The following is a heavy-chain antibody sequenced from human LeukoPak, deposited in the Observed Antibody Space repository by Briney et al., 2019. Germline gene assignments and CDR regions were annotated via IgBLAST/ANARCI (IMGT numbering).Heavy chain of an antibody. CDR3: ARELWFGEFFDY. J-gene: IGHJ4*02. Sequence: GGSLRLSCAASGFTFSSNYMSWVRQAPGKGLEWVSVIYSGGSTYYADSVKGRFTISRDNAKNSLYLQMNSLRAEDTAVYYCARELWFGEFFDYWGQGTLVTVSS. CDR2: IYSGGST. V-gene: IGHV3-66*01. CDR1: GFTFSSNY. D-gene: IGHD3-10*01.